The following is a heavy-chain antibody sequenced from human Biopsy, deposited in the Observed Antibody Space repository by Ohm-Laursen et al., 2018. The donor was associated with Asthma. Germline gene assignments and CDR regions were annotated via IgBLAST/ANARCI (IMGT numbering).Heavy chain of an antibody. V-gene: IGHV4-34*01. Sequence: GTLSLTWALNRGPFRGYVWAWIRQPPGKGLEWIGYISYGGKTSYNPSLKNRVTISRDTSKNQFSLRLTSVTAADTAVYFCARRITIFGVVQKDHGMDAWGQGTTVTVSS. CDR1: RGPFRGYV. J-gene: IGHJ6*02. CDR3: ARRITIFGVVQKDHGMDA. CDR2: ISYGGKT. D-gene: IGHD3-3*01.